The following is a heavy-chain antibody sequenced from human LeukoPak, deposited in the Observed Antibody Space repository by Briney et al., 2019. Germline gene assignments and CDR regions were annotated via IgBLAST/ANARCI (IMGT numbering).Heavy chain of an antibody. CDR3: AKVSTSGWYFYY. CDR1: SGSISTYY. J-gene: IGHJ4*01. D-gene: IGHD6-19*01. CDR2: ISHSGST. Sequence: SETLSLTCTVSSGSISTYYWSWIRRPPGKGLEWIGYISHSGSTNYNPSLKSRVTISIDTSKNQISLKLSSVTAADTAVYYCAKVSTSGWYFYYWGHGTLVTVSS. V-gene: IGHV4-59*01.